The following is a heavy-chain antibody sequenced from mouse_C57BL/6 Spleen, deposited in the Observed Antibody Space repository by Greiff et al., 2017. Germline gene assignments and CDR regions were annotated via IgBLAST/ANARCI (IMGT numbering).Heavy chain of an antibody. CDR2: IDPSDSYT. CDR1: GYTFTSYW. V-gene: IGHV1-69*01. Sequence: QVQLQQPGAELVMPGASVKLSCKASGYTFTSYWMHWVKQRPGQGLEWIGEIDPSDSYTNYNQKFKGKSTLTVDKSSSTAYVQLSSLTSEDSAVYYCARWGPYGNYSSWFAYWGQGTLVTVSA. CDR3: ARWGPYGNYSSWFAY. D-gene: IGHD2-1*01. J-gene: IGHJ3*01.